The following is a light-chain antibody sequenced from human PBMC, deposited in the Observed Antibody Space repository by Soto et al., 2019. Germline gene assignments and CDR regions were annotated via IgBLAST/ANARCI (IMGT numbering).Light chain of an antibody. CDR1: QGISSG. Sequence: ALQLTQSPSSLSASVGDRVTITCRASQGISSGLAWYQQRPGKAPKLLIYDASSLESGVPSRFSGSGSGTDFTLTISSLQPEDFATYYCQQFNSYPITFGQGTRLEIK. CDR2: DAS. CDR3: QQFNSYPIT. J-gene: IGKJ5*01. V-gene: IGKV1-13*02.